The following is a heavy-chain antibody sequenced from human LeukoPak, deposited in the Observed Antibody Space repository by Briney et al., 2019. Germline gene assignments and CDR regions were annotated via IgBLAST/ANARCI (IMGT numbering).Heavy chain of an antibody. CDR2: INHSGST. D-gene: IGHD3-3*01. V-gene: IGHV4-34*01. Sequence: PSETLSLTCAVYGGSFSGYYWSWIRHPPGKGLEWIGEINHSGSTNYNPSLKSGVTISVDTSKNQFSLKLSSVTAADTAVYYCARRWNSYSKRFDYWGQGTLVTVSS. J-gene: IGHJ4*02. CDR1: GGSFSGYY. CDR3: ARRWNSYSKRFDY.